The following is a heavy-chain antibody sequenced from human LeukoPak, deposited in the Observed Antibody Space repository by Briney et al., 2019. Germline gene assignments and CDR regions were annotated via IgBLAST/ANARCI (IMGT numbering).Heavy chain of an antibody. CDR1: GGSISSYY. J-gene: IGHJ4*02. CDR3: ARVGSYDYVWGSYRLDYFDY. V-gene: IGHV4-59*01. CDR2: IYYSGST. D-gene: IGHD3-16*02. Sequence: SETLSPTCTVSGGSISSYYWSWIRQPPGKGLEWIGYIYYSGSTNYNPSLKSRVTISVDTSKNQFSLKLSSVTAADTAVYYCARVGSYDYVWGSYRLDYFDYWGQGTLVTVSS.